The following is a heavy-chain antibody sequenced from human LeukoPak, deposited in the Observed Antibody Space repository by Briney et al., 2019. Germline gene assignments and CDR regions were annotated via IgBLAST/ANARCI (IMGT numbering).Heavy chain of an antibody. D-gene: IGHD3-10*01. CDR1: GGSFSGYY. J-gene: IGHJ3*02. CDR2: INHSGST. V-gene: IGHV4-34*01. CDR3: ARGVFGSGSGGAFDI. Sequence: SETLSLTCAVYGGSFSGYYWSWIRQPPGKGLEWIGEINHSGSTNYNPSLKSRVTILVDTSKNEFPLRLSSVTAADTAVYYCARGVFGSGSGGAFDIWGQGTMVTVS.